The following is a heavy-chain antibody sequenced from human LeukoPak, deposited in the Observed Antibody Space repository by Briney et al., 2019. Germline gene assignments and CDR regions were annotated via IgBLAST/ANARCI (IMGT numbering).Heavy chain of an antibody. Sequence: GGSLRLSCAASGFTFSDYYMSWIRQAPGKGLEWVSYISSGGYTISYADSVRGRSTISRDNAKNSLYLQMNSLRAEDTAVYYCAREVVVPGAPYFFDYWGQGILVTVSS. CDR3: AREVVVPGAPYFFDY. J-gene: IGHJ4*02. D-gene: IGHD2-2*01. V-gene: IGHV3-11*01. CDR2: ISSGGYTI. CDR1: GFTFSDYY.